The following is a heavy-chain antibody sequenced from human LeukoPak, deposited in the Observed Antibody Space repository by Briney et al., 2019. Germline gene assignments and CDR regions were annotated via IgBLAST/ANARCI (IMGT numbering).Heavy chain of an antibody. CDR2: ISWNSGSI. Sequence: GRSLRLSCAASGFTFDDYAMHWVRQAPGKGLEWVSGISWNSGSIGYADSVKGRFTISRDNAKNSLYLQMNSLRAEDTALYYCAKEGNYYGSGSYSFDYWGQGTLVTVSS. J-gene: IGHJ4*02. CDR1: GFTFDDYA. V-gene: IGHV3-9*01. D-gene: IGHD3-10*01. CDR3: AKEGNYYGSGSYSFDY.